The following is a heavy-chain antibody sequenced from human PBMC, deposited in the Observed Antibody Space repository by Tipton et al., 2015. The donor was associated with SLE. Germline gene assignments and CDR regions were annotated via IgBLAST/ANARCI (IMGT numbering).Heavy chain of an antibody. CDR2: ISNDGSSK. V-gene: IGHV3-30*04. CDR3: ARGLRRVAGYYDSSGPLDY. CDR1: GFTFSSYA. J-gene: IGHJ4*02. D-gene: IGHD3-22*01. Sequence: LSLTCAASGFTFSSYAMHWVRQAPGKGLEWVVVISNDGSSKYYADSVKGRFTISRDSSKNTQYLQMNSLRAEDTAVYYCARGLRRVAGYYDSSGPLDYWGQGTLVTVSS.